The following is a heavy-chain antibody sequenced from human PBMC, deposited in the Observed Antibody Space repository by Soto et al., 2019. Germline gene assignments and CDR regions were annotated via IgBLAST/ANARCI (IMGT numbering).Heavy chain of an antibody. J-gene: IGHJ5*02. V-gene: IGHV1-58*02. CDR3: AADVWQLDWFDP. CDR2: IVVGSGNT. D-gene: IGHD6-6*01. CDR1: GFTFTSSA. Sequence: ASVKVSCKASGFTFTSSAMQWVRQARGQRLEWIGWIVVGSGNTNYAQKFQERVTITRDMSTSTAYMELSSLRSEDTAVYYCAADVWQLDWFDPWGQGTLVTVSS.